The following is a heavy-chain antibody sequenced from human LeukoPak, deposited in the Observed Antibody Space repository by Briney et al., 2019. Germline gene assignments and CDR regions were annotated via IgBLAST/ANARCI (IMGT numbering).Heavy chain of an antibody. CDR2: ISGSGGGT. J-gene: IGHJ6*02. Sequence: PGGSLRLSCAASGFTFSSYAMSWVRQAPGKGLEWVSAISGSGGGTYYADSVKGRFTISRDNSKNTLYLQMNSLRAEDTAVYYCANFGSGCYVYHGMDVWGQGTTVTVSS. D-gene: IGHD3-10*01. V-gene: IGHV3-23*01. CDR3: ANFGSGCYVYHGMDV. CDR1: GFTFSSYA.